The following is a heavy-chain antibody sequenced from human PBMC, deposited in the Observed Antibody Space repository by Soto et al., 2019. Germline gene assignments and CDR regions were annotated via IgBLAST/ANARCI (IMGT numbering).Heavy chain of an antibody. CDR2: IYYSGST. Sequence: QVQLQESGPGLVKPSKTLSLTCTVSGGSISTGGYYWTWIRQHPGKGLEWIGYIYYSGSTYYNPSLKSRVTISVDTSKNQFSLKLSSVTAADTAVYYCARGLSVTLFDNWGPGTLVTVSS. CDR1: GGSISTGGYY. CDR3: ARGLSVTLFDN. V-gene: IGHV4-31*03. D-gene: IGHD4-17*01. J-gene: IGHJ4*02.